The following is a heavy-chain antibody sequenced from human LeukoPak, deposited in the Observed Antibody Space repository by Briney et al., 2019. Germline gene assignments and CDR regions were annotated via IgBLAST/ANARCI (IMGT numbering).Heavy chain of an antibody. D-gene: IGHD1-1*01. Sequence: PSETLSLTCAVHGGSFSGYYWTWIRQPPGKGLEWIGEINHSGSTNYNPSLKSRITISVDTSKNQFSLILSSVTAADTAVYYCARRRERDFDYWGQGTLVTVSS. J-gene: IGHJ4*02. CDR2: INHSGST. CDR1: GGSFSGYY. V-gene: IGHV4-34*01. CDR3: ARRRERDFDY.